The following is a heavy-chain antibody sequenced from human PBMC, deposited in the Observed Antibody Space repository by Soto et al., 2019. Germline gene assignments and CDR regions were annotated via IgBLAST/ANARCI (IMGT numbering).Heavy chain of an antibody. Sequence: PSETLSLTCTVPVGSISSSSYYWGWIRQPPGKGLERGGSIYYTGGTYYNPSLKSRVTISVDTSKNQFSLKVSFVTAADTAVYYCARQRRYYYDSSGYPDYWGQGTLVTVYS. CDR1: VGSISSSSYY. D-gene: IGHD3-22*01. J-gene: IGHJ4*02. CDR2: IYYTGGT. CDR3: ARQRRYYYDSSGYPDY. V-gene: IGHV4-39*01.